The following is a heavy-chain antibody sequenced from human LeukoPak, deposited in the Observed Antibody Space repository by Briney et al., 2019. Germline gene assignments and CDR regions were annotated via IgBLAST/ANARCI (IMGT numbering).Heavy chain of an antibody. CDR1: GFTLSDYY. CDR3: ARLSVNCDYYYYYYYHMDV. V-gene: IGHV3-11*01. Sequence: GGSLRLSCAASGFTLSDYYMSWIRQAPGKGLEWVSYISSSGSTIYYADSVKGRFTISRDNSKNSLYLQMNSLRAEDTAVYYCARLSVNCDYYYYYYYHMDVWGKGTTVTVSS. D-gene: IGHD4-17*01. J-gene: IGHJ6*03. CDR2: ISSSGSTI.